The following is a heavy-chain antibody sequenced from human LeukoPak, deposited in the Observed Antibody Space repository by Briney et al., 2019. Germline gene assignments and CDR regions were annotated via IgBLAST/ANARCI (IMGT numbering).Heavy chain of an antibody. Sequence: SVKVSCNASGGTFSSYAISRVRHPPGQGLELMGRIIPIFGTANDAQKFQGRVTITTDESTSTAYKELSSLRSEDTAVYYCHYYDSSGYEFDYWGQGTLVTVSS. J-gene: IGHJ4*02. V-gene: IGHV1-69*05. CDR3: HYYDSSGYEFDY. CDR1: GGTFSSYA. CDR2: IIPIFGTA. D-gene: IGHD3-22*01.